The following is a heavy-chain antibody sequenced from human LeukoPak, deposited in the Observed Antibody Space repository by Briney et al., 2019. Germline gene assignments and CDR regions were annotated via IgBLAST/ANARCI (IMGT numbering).Heavy chain of an antibody. V-gene: IGHV3-7*01. Sequence: PGGPLRLSCAASGFGFSNYWMSWVRQAPGKGLEWVANMNEDGSEKNYVDSVKGRFTISRDNAQDSLYLQMNSLRAEDTAVYYCGSDSGYSNCHFWGQGTLLSLFS. J-gene: IGHJ4*02. D-gene: IGHD4-11*01. CDR2: MNEDGSEK. CDR3: GSDSGYSNCHF. CDR1: GFGFSNYW.